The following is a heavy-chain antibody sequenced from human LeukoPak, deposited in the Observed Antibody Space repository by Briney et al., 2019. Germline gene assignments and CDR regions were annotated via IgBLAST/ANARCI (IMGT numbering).Heavy chain of an antibody. Sequence: GGSLRLSCAASGFTFSSYSMNWVRQAPGKGLGWVSSITSSSSYLYYAESVKGRFTSSRDNAKNSRYLQMNSLRAEDTAVYYCAREVDTAMAYDAFDIWGQGTMVTVSS. CDR1: GFTFSSYS. J-gene: IGHJ3*02. CDR3: AREVDTAMAYDAFDI. V-gene: IGHV3-21*01. CDR2: ITSSSSYL. D-gene: IGHD5-18*01.